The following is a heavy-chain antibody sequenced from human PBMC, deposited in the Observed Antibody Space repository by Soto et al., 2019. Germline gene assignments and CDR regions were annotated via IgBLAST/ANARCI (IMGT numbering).Heavy chain of an antibody. Sequence: EVQLLESGGGLVKPGGSLRLSCAASGFTFSSYSMNWVRQAPGKGLEWVSSITSSSIYIYYADSVKGRFTISRDNAKNSLYLQMNSLRAEDTAVYYCASTPGGYDLRGNSWGQGTLVTVSS. CDR3: ASTPGGYDLRGNS. V-gene: IGHV3-21*01. D-gene: IGHD5-12*01. CDR2: ITSSSIYI. CDR1: GFTFSSYS. J-gene: IGHJ4*02.